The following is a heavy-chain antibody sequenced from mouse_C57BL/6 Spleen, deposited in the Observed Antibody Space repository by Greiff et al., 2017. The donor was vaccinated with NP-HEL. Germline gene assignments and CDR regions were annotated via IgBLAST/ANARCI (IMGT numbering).Heavy chain of an antibody. CDR2: ISYSGST. CDR1: GYSITSGYD. CDR3: ARAIYYDYGGYFDV. V-gene: IGHV3-1*01. J-gene: IGHJ1*03. Sequence: VQLQQSGPGMVKPSQSLSLTCTVTGYSITSGYDWHWIRHFPGNKLEWMGYISYSGSTNYNPSLKSRISITHDTSKNHFFLKLNSVTTEDTATYYCARAIYYDYGGYFDVWGTGTTVTVSS. D-gene: IGHD2-4*01.